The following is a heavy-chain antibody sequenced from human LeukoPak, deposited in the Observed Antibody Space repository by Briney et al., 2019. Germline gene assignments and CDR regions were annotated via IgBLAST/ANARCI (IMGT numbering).Heavy chain of an antibody. V-gene: IGHV4-59*01. CDR3: ARVDTSVWYAPFPDN. CDR2: IHHTGST. J-gene: IGHJ4*02. Sequence: MTSETLCLTCTVSGGSISNYYWGWIRQPPGKRLEWIGYIHHTGSTTYNPSLKSRLTISLDTSKNQFSLKLKSLTAAGTAVYYCARVDTSVWYAPFPDNWGQGTLVTVSS. CDR1: GGSISNYY. D-gene: IGHD6-19*01.